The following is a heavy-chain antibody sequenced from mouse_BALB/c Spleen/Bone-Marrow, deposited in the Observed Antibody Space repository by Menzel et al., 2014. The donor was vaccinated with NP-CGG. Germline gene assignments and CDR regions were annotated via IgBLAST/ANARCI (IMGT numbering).Heavy chain of an antibody. J-gene: IGHJ2*01. CDR3: ARFFNWGLDY. CDR2: IRNKANGYTT. CDR1: GFTFTDYY. Sequence: EVQLVESGGGLVQPGGSLRPSCATSGFTFTDYYMSWVRQPPGKALEWLGFIRNKANGYTTEYSAPVKGRFTISRDNSQSILYLQMNTLRAEDSATYYCARFFNWGLDYWGQGTTLTVSS. V-gene: IGHV7-3*02. D-gene: IGHD4-1*01.